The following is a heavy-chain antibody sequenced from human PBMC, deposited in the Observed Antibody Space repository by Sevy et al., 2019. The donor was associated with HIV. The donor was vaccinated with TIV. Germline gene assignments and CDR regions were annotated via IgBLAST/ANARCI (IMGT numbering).Heavy chain of an antibody. V-gene: IGHV1-18*04. CDR2: ISAYNGNT. CDR3: ARDGPTTVTTRYYYYYYMDV. Sequence: ASVKVSCKASGYTFTSYGISWVRQAPGQGLEWMGWISAYNGNTNYAQMLQGRVTMTTDTSTSTAYMELRSLRSDDTAVYYCARDGPTTVTTRYYYYYYMDVWGKGTTVTVSS. CDR1: GYTFTSYG. J-gene: IGHJ6*03. D-gene: IGHD4-4*01.